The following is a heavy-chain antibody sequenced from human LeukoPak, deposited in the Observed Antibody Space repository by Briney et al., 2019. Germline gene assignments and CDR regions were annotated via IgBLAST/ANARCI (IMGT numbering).Heavy chain of an antibody. CDR2: ISWNSGSI. Sequence: PGRSLRLSCAVSGFAFDDYAMHWVRPAPGKGLGWVLGISWNSGSIGYADSVKGRSTISRDNTNSSLYMQMNSLRAEGTALYYCAKWGGGAILTGYYPSYYYYGMDVWGQETTVTVSS. V-gene: IGHV3-9*01. CDR3: AKWGGGAILTGYYPSYYYYGMDV. J-gene: IGHJ6*02. CDR1: GFAFDDYA. D-gene: IGHD3-9*01.